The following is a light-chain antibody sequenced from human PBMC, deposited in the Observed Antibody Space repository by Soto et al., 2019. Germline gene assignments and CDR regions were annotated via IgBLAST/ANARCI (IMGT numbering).Light chain of an antibody. J-gene: IGKJ5*01. Sequence: SPATLSLSPGERATLSCRASQSVSSYLAWYQQKPGQAPRLLIYDASNRATGIPARFSGSGSGTDFTLTISSLEPEDFAVYYGQQSSNWPRGTFGKGVRREIK. CDR1: QSVSSY. CDR2: DAS. CDR3: QQSSNWPRGT. V-gene: IGKV3-11*01.